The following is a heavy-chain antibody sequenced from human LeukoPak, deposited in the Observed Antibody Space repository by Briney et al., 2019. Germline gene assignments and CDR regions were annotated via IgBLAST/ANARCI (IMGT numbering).Heavy chain of an antibody. Sequence: SETLSLTCAVYGGSFSGYYWSWIRQPPGKGLEWIGEINHSGSTNYNPSLKSRVTISVDTSKNQFSLKLSSVTAADTAVYYCARSDYGDYGDYYYMDVWGKGTTVTVSS. V-gene: IGHV4-34*01. J-gene: IGHJ6*03. CDR3: ARSDYGDYGDYYYMDV. CDR2: INHSGST. D-gene: IGHD4-17*01. CDR1: GGSFSGYY.